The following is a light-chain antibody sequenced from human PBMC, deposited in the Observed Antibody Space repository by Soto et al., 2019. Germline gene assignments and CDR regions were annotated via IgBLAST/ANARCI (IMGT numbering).Light chain of an antibody. Sequence: EIVMTQSPSTLSVSPGERATLSCRASQSVNNNYLAWYQRQPGQAPRLLIYGASSRATGIPDRFSGSGSGTDFTLTISRLEPEDFAVYYCQQYAGSPRTFGQGTKVDIK. CDR3: QQYAGSPRT. V-gene: IGKV3-20*01. CDR1: QSVNNNY. CDR2: GAS. J-gene: IGKJ1*01.